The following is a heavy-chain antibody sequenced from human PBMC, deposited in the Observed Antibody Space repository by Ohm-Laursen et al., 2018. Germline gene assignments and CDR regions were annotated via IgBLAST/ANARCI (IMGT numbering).Heavy chain of an antibody. J-gene: IGHJ6*02. Sequence: TLSLTCTVSGGSMSSGGYYWSWIRQHPEKGLEWIGYIFYTGITYYNPSLESRLTISVDTSKNQFSLKLSSVTAADTALYYCARIESDSGGYWYFGMDVWGQGTTVTVPS. CDR3: ARIESDSGGYWYFGMDV. V-gene: IGHV4-31*03. CDR2: IFYTGIT. D-gene: IGHD3-22*01. CDR1: GGSMSSGGYY.